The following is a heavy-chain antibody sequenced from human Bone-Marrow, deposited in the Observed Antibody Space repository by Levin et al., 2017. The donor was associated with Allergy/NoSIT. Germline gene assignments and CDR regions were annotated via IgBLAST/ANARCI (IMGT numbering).Heavy chain of an antibody. Sequence: ASETLSLTCTVSGGSISSSSYYWGWIRQPPGKGLEWIGSIYYSGSTYYNPSLKSRVTISVDTSKNQFSLKLSSVTAADTAVYYCARDTYLDGYNSGFDYWGQGTLVTVSS. J-gene: IGHJ4*02. CDR2: IYYSGST. CDR1: GGSISSSSYY. CDR3: ARDTYLDGYNSGFDY. V-gene: IGHV4-39*07. D-gene: IGHD5-24*01.